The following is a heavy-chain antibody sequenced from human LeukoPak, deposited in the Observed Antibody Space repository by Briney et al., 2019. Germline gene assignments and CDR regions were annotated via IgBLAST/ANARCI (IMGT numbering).Heavy chain of an antibody. D-gene: IGHD6-19*01. CDR3: AKDGTVPGQAGRTTTKKYFDY. V-gene: IGHV3-30*02. CDR1: GFTFSRYG. CDR2: IRYDGSNK. Sequence: GGSLRLSCAPSGFTFSRYGMHWVRQAPGKGLEWVAFIRYDGSNKYYADSVKGRFTISRDNSKNTLYLQVNSLRTEDTAVYYCAKDGTVPGQAGRTTTKKYFDYWGQGTLVTVPS. J-gene: IGHJ4*02.